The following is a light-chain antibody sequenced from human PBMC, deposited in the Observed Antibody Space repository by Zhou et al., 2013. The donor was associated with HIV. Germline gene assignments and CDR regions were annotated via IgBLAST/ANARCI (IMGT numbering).Light chain of an antibody. V-gene: IGKV3-15*01. CDR1: QSVSSN. CDR3: QQYDTWPS. CDR2: DTS. J-gene: IGKJ2*01. Sequence: EIVLTQSPATLSLSPGERATLSCRASQSVSSNLAWYQQKPGQAPSLLIYDTSTRATGVPARFSGSGSGRDFTLTISGLQSEDFALYYCQQYDTWPSFGQGTKLQIK.